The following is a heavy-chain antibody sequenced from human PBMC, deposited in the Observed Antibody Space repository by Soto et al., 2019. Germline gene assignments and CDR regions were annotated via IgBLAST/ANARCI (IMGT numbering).Heavy chain of an antibody. J-gene: IGHJ4*02. CDR3: AKVLITMVRGVIIKPLYFDY. CDR1: GYTFTSYA. CDR2: INAGNGNT. D-gene: IGHD3-10*01. V-gene: IGHV1-3*01. Sequence: VKVSCKASGYTFTSYAMHWLRQAPGQRLEWMGWINAGNGNTKYSQKFQGRVTITRDTSASTAYMELSSLRAEDTAVYYCAKVLITMVRGVIIKPLYFDYWGQGTLVTVSS.